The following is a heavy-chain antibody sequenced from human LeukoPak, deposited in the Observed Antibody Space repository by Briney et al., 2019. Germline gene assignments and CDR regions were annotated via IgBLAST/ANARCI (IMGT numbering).Heavy chain of an antibody. D-gene: IGHD3-16*01. V-gene: IGHV3-23*01. J-gene: IGHJ4*02. CDR2: ISSSGDST. Sequence: GGSLRLSCTVSGFTVSSNSMSWVRQAPGKGLEWVSTISSSGDSTYYADSVKGRFTISRDNSKNTLYLQMNSLRAEDTAVYYCAKEPWGFDYWGQGTLVTVSS. CDR1: GFTVSSNS. CDR3: AKEPWGFDY.